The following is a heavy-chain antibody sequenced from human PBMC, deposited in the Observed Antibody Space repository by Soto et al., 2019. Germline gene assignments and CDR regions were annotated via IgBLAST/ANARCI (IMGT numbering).Heavy chain of an antibody. CDR2: IYPGDSDT. V-gene: IGHV5-51*01. D-gene: IGHD2-15*01. Sequence: PGESLKISCKGSGYSFTSYWIGWVRQMPGKGLEWMGIIYPGDSDTRYSPSFQGQVTISADKSISTAYLQWSSLKASDTAMYYCARQNVDCSGGSCYHWFEPWGQGTLVNVSS. CDR1: GYSFTSYW. CDR3: ARQNVDCSGGSCYHWFEP. J-gene: IGHJ5*02.